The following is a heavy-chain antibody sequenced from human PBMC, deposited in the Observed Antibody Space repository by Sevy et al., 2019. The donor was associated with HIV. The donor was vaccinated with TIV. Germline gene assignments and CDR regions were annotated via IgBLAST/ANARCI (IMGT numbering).Heavy chain of an antibody. J-gene: IGHJ4*02. V-gene: IGHV3-23*01. D-gene: IGHD2-2*01. Sequence: GGSLRLSCAASGFTFSSYAMSWVRQAPGKGLEWVSAISGSGGSTYYADSVKGRFTISRDNSKNVLFLQMNSLRADDTALYYCAKGSAASRPYYFDYWGQGTLVTVSS. CDR1: GFTFSSYA. CDR2: ISGSGGST. CDR3: AKGSAASRPYYFDY.